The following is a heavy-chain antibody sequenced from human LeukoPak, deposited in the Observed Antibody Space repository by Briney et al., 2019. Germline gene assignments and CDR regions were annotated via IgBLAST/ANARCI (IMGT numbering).Heavy chain of an antibody. CDR2: IKQDGGTK. V-gene: IGHV3-7*01. CDR3: AREKGTLIRAMAFEM. CDR1: GFSCSWHW. D-gene: IGHD3-10*01. Sequence: GGSLRLSCGASGFSCSWHWMSWVRSTPGRGLEWVANIKQDGGTKYYRDFAKGRFTISRDNAQNSLYLQINSLRAEDTAVYYCAREKGTLIRAMAFEMWGQGTMVTVSS. J-gene: IGHJ3*02.